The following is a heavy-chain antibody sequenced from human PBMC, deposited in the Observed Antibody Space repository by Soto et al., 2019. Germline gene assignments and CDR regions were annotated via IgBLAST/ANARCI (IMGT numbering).Heavy chain of an antibody. D-gene: IGHD2-2*03. CDR2: ISSSSSYI. Sequence: EVQLVESGGGLVKPGGSLRLSCAASGFTFSSYNMKWVRQAPGKGLEWVSSISSSSSYIYYADSVKGRVTVSRDNARKSLFLQTNSLRAEDTAVYYCARDGLSDYYGMDVWGQGATVTVSS. CDR1: GFTFSSYN. CDR3: ARDGLSDYYGMDV. J-gene: IGHJ6*02. V-gene: IGHV3-21*01.